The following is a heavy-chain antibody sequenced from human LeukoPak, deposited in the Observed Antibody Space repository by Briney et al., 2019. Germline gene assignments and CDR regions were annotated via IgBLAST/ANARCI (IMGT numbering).Heavy chain of an antibody. J-gene: IGHJ3*02. CDR1: GFTFDDYA. V-gene: IGHV3-53*01. D-gene: IGHD3-10*01. CDR3: ASSGFGDFGAFDI. CDR2: IYSGGST. Sequence: PGGSLRLSCAASGFTFDDYAMHWVRQAPGKGLEWVSVIYSGGSTYYADSVKGRFTISRDNSKNTLYLQMNSLRAEDTAVYYCASSGFGDFGAFDIWGQGTMVTVSS.